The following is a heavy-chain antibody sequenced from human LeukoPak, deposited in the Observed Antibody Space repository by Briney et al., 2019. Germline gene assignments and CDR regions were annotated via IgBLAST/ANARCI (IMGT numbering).Heavy chain of an antibody. D-gene: IGHD3-3*01. Sequence: PGGSLRLSCAASGFTFSSYAMSWVRQAPGKGLEWVSAISGSGGSTYYADSVKGRFTISRDNSKNTLYLQMNGLRAEDTAVYYCASKGLPFYGMDVWGQGTTVTVSS. CDR3: ASKGLPFYGMDV. CDR2: ISGSGGST. J-gene: IGHJ6*02. V-gene: IGHV3-23*01. CDR1: GFTFSSYA.